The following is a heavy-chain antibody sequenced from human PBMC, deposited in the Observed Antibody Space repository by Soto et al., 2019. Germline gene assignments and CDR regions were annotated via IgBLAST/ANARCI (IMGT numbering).Heavy chain of an antibody. CDR3: AKEKYQLLFFWFDP. CDR2: ISYDGSNK. Sequence: GGSLRLSCAASGFTFSSYGMHWVRQAPGKGLEWVAVISYDGSNKYYADSVKGRFTISRDNSKNTLYLQMNSLRAEDTAVYYCAKEKYQLLFFWFDPWGQGTLVTSPQ. D-gene: IGHD2-2*01. V-gene: IGHV3-30*18. J-gene: IGHJ5*02. CDR1: GFTFSSYG.